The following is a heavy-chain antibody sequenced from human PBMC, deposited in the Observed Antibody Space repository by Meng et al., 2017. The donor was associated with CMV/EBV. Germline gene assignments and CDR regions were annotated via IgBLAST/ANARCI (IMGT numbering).Heavy chain of an antibody. CDR2: IIPIFGTA. CDR1: GGTCSSYA. J-gene: IGHJ4*02. Sequence: KASCKASGGTCSSYAISWVRQTPGQGLEWMGGIIPIFGTANYAQKFQGRVKFTADKSTSTAYMELSSLRSEDTAVYYCAIGSQLGGYWGQGTLVTVSS. D-gene: IGHD1-1*01. CDR3: AIGSQLGGY. V-gene: IGHV1-69*06.